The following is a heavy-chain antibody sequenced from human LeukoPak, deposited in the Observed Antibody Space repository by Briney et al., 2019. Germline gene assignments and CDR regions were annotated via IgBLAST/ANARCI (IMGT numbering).Heavy chain of an antibody. CDR2: IYYSGST. Sequence: SETLSLTCTVPGSISSRSYYWGWIRQPPGKGLEWIGSIYYSGSTYYNPSLKSRVTISVDTSKNQFSLKLSSVTAADTAVYYCARRISAAIGYCTNGVCYVWDYWGQGTLVTVSS. D-gene: IGHD2-8*01. CDR3: ARRISAAIGYCTNGVCYVWDY. V-gene: IGHV4-39*01. J-gene: IGHJ4*02. CDR1: GSISSRSYY.